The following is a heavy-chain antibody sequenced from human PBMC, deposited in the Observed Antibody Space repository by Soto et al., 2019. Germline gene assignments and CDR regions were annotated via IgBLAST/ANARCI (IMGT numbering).Heavy chain of an antibody. CDR1: GFTFSSYG. CDR3: ARGGQWLVPGGCFDC. D-gene: IGHD6-19*01. Sequence: QVQLVESGGGVVQPGRSLRLSCAASGFTFSSYGMHWVRQAPGKGLEWVAVIWYDGSNKYYADSVKGRFTISRDNYKNTLYQQMNSPGAEDMGVYYCARGGQWLVPGGCFDCWGEGTLVTVSS. CDR2: IWYDGSNK. J-gene: IGHJ4*02. V-gene: IGHV3-33*01.